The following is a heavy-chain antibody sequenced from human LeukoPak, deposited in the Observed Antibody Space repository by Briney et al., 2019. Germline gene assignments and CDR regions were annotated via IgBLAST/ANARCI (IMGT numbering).Heavy chain of an antibody. J-gene: IGHJ4*02. CDR1: GYSISSGYY. Sequence: SETLSLSCAVSGYSISSGYYWGWIRQPPGKGLERIGSISHSGSTYYKPSLKSRVTISVDASKNQFSLKLSSVTAADTAVYYCASQYYDILTGYYTGKYYFDYWGQGTLVTVSS. D-gene: IGHD3-9*01. CDR3: ASQYYDILTGYYTGKYYFDY. V-gene: IGHV4-38-2*01. CDR2: ISHSGST.